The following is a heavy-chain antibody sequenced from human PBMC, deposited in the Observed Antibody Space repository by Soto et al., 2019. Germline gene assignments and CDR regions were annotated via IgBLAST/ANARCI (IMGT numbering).Heavy chain of an antibody. CDR3: AREVVGDFWSGYYLGYFDY. D-gene: IGHD3-3*01. Sequence: SETLSLTCTVSGGSISSYYWSWIRQPPGKGLEWIGYIYHSGSTYYNPSLKSRVTISVDRSKNQFSLKLSSVTAADTAVYYCAREVVGDFWSGYYLGYFDYWGQGTLVTVSS. CDR2: IYHSGST. V-gene: IGHV4-59*12. CDR1: GGSISSYY. J-gene: IGHJ4*02.